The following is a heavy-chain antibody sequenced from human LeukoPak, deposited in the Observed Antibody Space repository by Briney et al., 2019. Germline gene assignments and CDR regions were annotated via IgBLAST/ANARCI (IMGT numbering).Heavy chain of an antibody. Sequence: SGTLSLTCAVSGGSISSTNWWSWVRQPPGKGLEWIGEIYHSGSTNYNPSLKSRVTMSLDKSKNQFSLKLNSMTAADTAVYYCARERVGYSYGYDYFDYWGQGTLVTVSS. V-gene: IGHV4-4*02. CDR2: IYHSGST. D-gene: IGHD5-18*01. CDR3: ARERVGYSYGYDYFDY. J-gene: IGHJ4*02. CDR1: GGSISSTNW.